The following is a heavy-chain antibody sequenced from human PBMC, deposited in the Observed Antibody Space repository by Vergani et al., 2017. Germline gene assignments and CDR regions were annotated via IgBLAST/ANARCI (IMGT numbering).Heavy chain of an antibody. D-gene: IGHD3-22*01. J-gene: IGHJ4*02. Sequence: EVQLLESGGGLVQPGGSLRLSCAASGFTFSSYSMSWVRQAPGKGLEWVANIKQDGSEKYYVDSVKGRFTISRDNAKNSLYLQMNSLRAEDTAVYYCAREPGRYYDTCYFDYWGQGTLVTVS. CDR3: AREPGRYYDTCYFDY. CDR1: GFTFSSYS. CDR2: IKQDGSEK. V-gene: IGHV3-7*01.